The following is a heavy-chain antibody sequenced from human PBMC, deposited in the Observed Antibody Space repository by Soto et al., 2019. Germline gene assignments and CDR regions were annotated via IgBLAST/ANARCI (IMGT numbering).Heavy chain of an antibody. CDR2: INPNSGGT. Sequence: ASVKVSCKASGYTFTGYYMHWVRQAPGQGLGWMGWINPNSGGTNYAQKFQGRVTMTRDTSISTAYMELSRLRSDDTAVYYCARGRLGYSSSVWFDPWGQGTLVTVSS. J-gene: IGHJ5*02. CDR3: ARGRLGYSSSVWFDP. D-gene: IGHD6-13*01. V-gene: IGHV1-2*02. CDR1: GYTFTGYY.